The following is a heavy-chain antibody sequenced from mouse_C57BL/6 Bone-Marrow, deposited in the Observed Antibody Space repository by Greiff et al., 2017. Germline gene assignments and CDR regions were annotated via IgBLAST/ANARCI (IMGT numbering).Heavy chain of an antibody. V-gene: IGHV1-76*01. J-gene: IGHJ2*01. CDR2: IYPGSGNT. CDR1: GYTFTDYY. CDR3: ARRDYGNSFYYFDY. D-gene: IGHD2-1*01. Sequence: VQLQQSGAELVRPGASVKLSCKASGYTFTDYYINWVKQRPGQGLEWIARIYPGSGNTYYNEKFKGKATLTAEKSSSTAYMQLSSLTSEDSAVYFCARRDYGNSFYYFDYWGQGTTLTVSS.